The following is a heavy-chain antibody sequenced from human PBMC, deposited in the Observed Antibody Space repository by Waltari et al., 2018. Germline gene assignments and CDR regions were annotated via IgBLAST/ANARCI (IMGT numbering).Heavy chain of an antibody. J-gene: IGHJ2*01. Sequence: QVQLVQSGAEVKKPGSSVKVSCKASGGTFSSYAISWVRQAPGQGLEWMGGIIPIFGTANYAQKFQGRVTITTDGSTSTAYMELSSLRSEDTAVYYCARGPDFWSGGTTFASWYFDLWGRGTLVTVSS. V-gene: IGHV1-69*05. D-gene: IGHD3-3*01. CDR3: ARGPDFWSGGTTFASWYFDL. CDR1: GGTFSSYA. CDR2: IIPIFGTA.